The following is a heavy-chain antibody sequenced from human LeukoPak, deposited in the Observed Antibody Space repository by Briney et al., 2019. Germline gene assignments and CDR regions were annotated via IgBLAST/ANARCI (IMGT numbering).Heavy chain of an antibody. CDR1: GGSMSSYY. Sequence: SETLSLTCTVSGGSMSSYYWSWIRQPAGKGLEWIGRIYTSGSTNYISPLKSRVTISVDTSKNQFSLKLSSVTAADTAVYYCARGGWELPREDYYYYYYMDVWGKGTTVTVSS. D-gene: IGHD1-26*01. CDR2: IYTSGST. J-gene: IGHJ6*03. CDR3: ARGGWELPREDYYYYYYMDV. V-gene: IGHV4-4*07.